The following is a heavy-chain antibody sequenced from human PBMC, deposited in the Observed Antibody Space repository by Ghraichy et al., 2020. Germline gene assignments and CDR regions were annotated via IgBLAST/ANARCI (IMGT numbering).Heavy chain of an antibody. Sequence: GGSLRLSCAASGFTFTSYYMTWVRQVPGKGLEWVANIKYDSSEKYYEDSVKGRFTISRDNAKNSLYLQMNSLRPDDTAVYYCARGGYKDGSNSIDYWGQGTLVTVSS. D-gene: IGHD4/OR15-4a*01. V-gene: IGHV3-7*04. CDR3: ARGGYKDGSNSIDY. J-gene: IGHJ4*02. CDR2: IKYDSSEK. CDR1: GFTFTSYY.